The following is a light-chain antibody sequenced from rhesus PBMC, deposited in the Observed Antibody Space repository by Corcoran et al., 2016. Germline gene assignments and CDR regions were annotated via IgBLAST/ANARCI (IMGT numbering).Light chain of an antibody. J-gene: IGKJ2*01. Sequence: DIQMTQSPSSLSASVGDRVTITCRASQGISTWLAWYHQKLGKSPKLLIDKASSLQSGVPSRFSGSGSGTDFTLTISSLQPEDFATYYCQQYDSAPYSFGQGTKVEIK. CDR3: QQYDSAPYS. CDR2: KAS. CDR1: QGISTW. V-gene: IGKV1-21*01.